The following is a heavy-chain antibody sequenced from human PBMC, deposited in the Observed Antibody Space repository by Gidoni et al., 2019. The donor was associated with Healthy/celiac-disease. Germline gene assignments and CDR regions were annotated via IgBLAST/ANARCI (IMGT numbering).Heavy chain of an antibody. CDR3: AKDLAGGVVVVVAATPGGMDV. CDR2: ISYDGSNK. D-gene: IGHD2-15*01. Sequence: QVQLVESGGGVVQPGRSLRLSCAASGFTFSSYGMHWVRQAPGKGLEWVAVISYDGSNKYYADSVKGRFTISRDNSKNTLYLQMNSLRAEDTAVYYCAKDLAGGVVVVVAATPGGMDVWGQGTTVTVSS. J-gene: IGHJ6*02. CDR1: GFTFSSYG. V-gene: IGHV3-30*18.